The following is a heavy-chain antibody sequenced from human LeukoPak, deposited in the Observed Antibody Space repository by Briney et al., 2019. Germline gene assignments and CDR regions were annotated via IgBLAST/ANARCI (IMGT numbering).Heavy chain of an antibody. Sequence: SETLSLTCTVSGGSISSGGYYWSWIRQHPGKGLEWIGYIYYSGSTYYNPSLKSRVTISVDTSKNQFSLKLGSVTAADTAVYYCARAYSYDGGFDYWGQGTLVTVSS. CDR2: IYYSGST. V-gene: IGHV4-31*03. D-gene: IGHD5-18*01. CDR3: ARAYSYDGGFDY. CDR1: GGSISSGGYY. J-gene: IGHJ4*02.